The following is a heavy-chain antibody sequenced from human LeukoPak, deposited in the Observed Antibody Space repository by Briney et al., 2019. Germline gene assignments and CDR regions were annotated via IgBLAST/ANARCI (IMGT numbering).Heavy chain of an antibody. V-gene: IGHV3-7*03. J-gene: IGHJ4*02. CDR2: IKEDGSNK. CDR1: GFTFSDYW. Sequence: PGGSLRLSCAASGFTFSDYWMQRVRQAPGKGLEWVANIKEDGSNKYYVDSVKGRFTISRDNAKNSLYLQMNSLGAEDTAVYYCARRYFDSWGQGTLVTVSS. CDR3: ARRYFDS.